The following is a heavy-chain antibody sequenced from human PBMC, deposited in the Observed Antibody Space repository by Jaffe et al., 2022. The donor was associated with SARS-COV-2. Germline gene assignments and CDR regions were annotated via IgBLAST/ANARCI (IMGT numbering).Heavy chain of an antibody. CDR3: AKAPLEFCSGGACYLSDY. Sequence: EVQLLESGGGLAQPGGSLRLSCAASGFTFKNYAMSWLRQAPGKGLEWVSGISGSGGSTYYADSVTGRFTISRDNSKNTLYLQMNSLRAEDTAVFYCAKAPLEFCSGGACYLSDYWGQGTLVTVSS. CDR1: GFTFKNYA. CDR2: ISGSGGST. J-gene: IGHJ4*02. V-gene: IGHV3-23*01. D-gene: IGHD2-15*01.